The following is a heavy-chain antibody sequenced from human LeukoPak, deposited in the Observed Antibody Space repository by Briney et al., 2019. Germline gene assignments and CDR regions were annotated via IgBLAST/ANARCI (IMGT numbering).Heavy chain of an antibody. D-gene: IGHD1-26*01. CDR3: ARAGNTGSYSYYFDS. Sequence: GGSLRLSCAASGFTFNIYRMNWVRQAPGKGLEWVSSITSSSSYIYYADSVQGRFTISRDNAKNSLYLQMNSLRAEDTAVYYCARAGNTGSYSYYFDSWGQGTLVTASS. J-gene: IGHJ4*02. CDR1: GFTFNIYR. V-gene: IGHV3-21*01. CDR2: ITSSSSYI.